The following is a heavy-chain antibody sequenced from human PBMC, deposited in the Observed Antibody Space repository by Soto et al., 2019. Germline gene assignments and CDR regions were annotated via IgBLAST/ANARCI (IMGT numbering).Heavy chain of an antibody. V-gene: IGHV4-31*03. Sequence: SETLSLTCTVSGGSIGIDGSYWTWIRQHPGKGLEWIGYIYYSGSTYYNPSLKSRVTISVDTSKNQFSLKLSSVTAADTAVYYCARSMVRGVPNYYYYGMDVWGRGTTVT. CDR2: IYYSGST. J-gene: IGHJ6*02. CDR1: GGSIGIDGSY. CDR3: ARSMVRGVPNYYYYGMDV. D-gene: IGHD3-10*01.